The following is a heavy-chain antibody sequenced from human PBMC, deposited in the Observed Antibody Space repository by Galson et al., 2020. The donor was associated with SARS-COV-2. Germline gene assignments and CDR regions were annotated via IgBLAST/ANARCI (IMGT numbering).Heavy chain of an antibody. CDR1: GYTLTEFS. J-gene: IGHJ5*02. CDR3: SSPRGRHWGPIDH. V-gene: IGHV1-24*01. CDR2: ADLEDCKT. Sequence: ASVKVSCKSSGYTLTEFSIHWVRQAPGKGLEWVGGADLEDCKTTYAQTFRGRVTITEDTSTDTAYMELNSLTFDDTAVYFCSSPRGRHWGPIDHWGQGTLVTVSS. D-gene: IGHD7-27*01.